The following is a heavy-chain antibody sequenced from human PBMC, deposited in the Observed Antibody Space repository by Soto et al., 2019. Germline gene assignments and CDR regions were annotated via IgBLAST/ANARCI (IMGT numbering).Heavy chain of an antibody. CDR2: IYYSGST. CDR1: GGSISSYY. D-gene: IGHD6-6*01. CDR3: ARAPYSSSSVYLQH. J-gene: IGHJ1*01. Sequence: SETLSLTCTVSGGSISSYYWSWIRQPPGKGLEWIGYIYYSGSTNYNPSLKSRVTISVDTSKNQFSLKLSSVTAADTAVYYCARAPYSSSSVYLQHWGEGTLVTVS. V-gene: IGHV4-59*01.